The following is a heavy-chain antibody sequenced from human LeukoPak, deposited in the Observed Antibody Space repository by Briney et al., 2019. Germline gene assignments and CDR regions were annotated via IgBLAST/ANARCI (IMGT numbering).Heavy chain of an antibody. CDR3: ARDRGSAYYFFDY. Sequence: GGSLRLSCAAYGFTFSTYGMHWVRQAPGKGLEWMAVIWYDGSNKFYADSVKGRFTISRDNSKNTLYLQMNSLRAEDTAVYYCARDRGSAYYFFDYWGQGTLVTVSS. CDR2: IWYDGSNK. V-gene: IGHV3-33*01. CDR1: GFTFSTYG. D-gene: IGHD3-22*01. J-gene: IGHJ4*02.